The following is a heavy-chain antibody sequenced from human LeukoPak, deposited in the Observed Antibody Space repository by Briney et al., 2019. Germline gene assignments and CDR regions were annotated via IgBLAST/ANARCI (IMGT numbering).Heavy chain of an antibody. CDR3: AKYGAYWFPDV. CDR1: GFSFSSHG. CDR2: ISGSGADT. Sequence: SGGSLRLSCGASGFSFSSHGMSWVRQPPGKGLEWVSGISGSGADTYYGDSLKGRFTISRDNSKNTLYLQMNSLRAEDTAIYYCAKYGAYWFPDVWGQGTTVIVSS. J-gene: IGHJ6*02. V-gene: IGHV3-23*01. D-gene: IGHD2-8*02.